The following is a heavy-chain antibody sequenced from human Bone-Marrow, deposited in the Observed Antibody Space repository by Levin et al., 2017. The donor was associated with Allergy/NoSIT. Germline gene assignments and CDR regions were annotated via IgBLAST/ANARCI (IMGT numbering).Heavy chain of an antibody. CDR3: ARDLYGSGSPGDFYCGLDV. Sequence: SQTLSLTCTVSGGSINNDDYYWSWIRQPPGKGLEWIGYTYSSGSPYYNPSLKSRVTISVETSNNQFSLRLTSVTAADTAVYYCARDLYGSGSPGDFYCGLDVWGQGTTVTVSS. D-gene: IGHD3-10*01. CDR1: GGSINNDDYY. CDR2: TYSSGSP. V-gene: IGHV4-30-4*01. J-gene: IGHJ6*02.